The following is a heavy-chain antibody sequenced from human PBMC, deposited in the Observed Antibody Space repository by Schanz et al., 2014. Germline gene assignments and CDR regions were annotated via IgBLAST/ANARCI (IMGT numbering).Heavy chain of an antibody. CDR2: IYGGGIT. CDR1: GFTVSSNY. Sequence: EVQLVESGGGLVQPGGSLRLSCAASGFTVSSNYMSWVRQAPGKGLEWVSVIYGGGITYYADSVKGRFTISRDNAKSSLYLQMSSLRDEDTAIYYCVRDYNWGFDNWGQGTLVTVSS. D-gene: IGHD7-27*01. J-gene: IGHJ4*02. CDR3: VRDYNWGFDN. V-gene: IGHV3-66*01.